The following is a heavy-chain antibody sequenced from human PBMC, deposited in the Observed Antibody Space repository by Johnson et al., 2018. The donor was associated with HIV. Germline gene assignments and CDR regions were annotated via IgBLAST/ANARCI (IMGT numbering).Heavy chain of an antibody. CDR3: ARGKGASVGLDAFDI. CDR2: INWNGYST. V-gene: IGHV3-20*04. J-gene: IGHJ3*02. Sequence: VQLVESGGGVVRPGGALRLACVASGFTFDDYGMSWVRQAPGQGLQWVSGINWNGYSTGYADSLKGRFTISRDNDKNSLFLQMNSLRTEDTAFYYCARGKGASVGLDAFDIWGQGTMVAVSS. CDR1: GFTFDDYG.